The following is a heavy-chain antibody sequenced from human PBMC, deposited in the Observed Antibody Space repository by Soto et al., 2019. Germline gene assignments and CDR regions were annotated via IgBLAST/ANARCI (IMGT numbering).Heavy chain of an antibody. CDR2: IYRTGST. CDR3: ASRDPGTSVDY. Sequence: SETLSLTCAVSGGSFTSNNWWTWVRQPPGQGLEWIGEIYRTGSTNYNPSLKSRVTISLDKSENQFSLKVTSLTAADTAVYYCASRDPGTSVDYWGQGTLVTSPQ. V-gene: IGHV4-4*02. D-gene: IGHD1-7*01. J-gene: IGHJ4*02. CDR1: GGSFTSNNW.